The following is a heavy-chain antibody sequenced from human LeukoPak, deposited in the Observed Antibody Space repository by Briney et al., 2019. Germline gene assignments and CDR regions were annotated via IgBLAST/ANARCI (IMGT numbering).Heavy chain of an antibody. CDR1: GFPFSSYW. D-gene: IGHD5-24*01. Sequence: GGSLRLSCVASGFPFSSYWMTWVRQAPGKGLEWVANIKQDGSKKSYVDSVKGRFTISRDNAKNSLYLQMNSLRAEDTAIYYCTRVGYIDEGIDYWGQGTLDTVSS. J-gene: IGHJ4*02. CDR2: IKQDGSKK. V-gene: IGHV3-7*04. CDR3: TRVGYIDEGIDY.